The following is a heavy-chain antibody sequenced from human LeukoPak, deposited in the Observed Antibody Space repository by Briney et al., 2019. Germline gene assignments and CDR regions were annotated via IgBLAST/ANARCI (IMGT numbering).Heavy chain of an antibody. J-gene: IGHJ4*02. CDR2: ISGSGGST. D-gene: IGHD4-23*01. V-gene: IGHV3-23*01. CDR1: GFTFSSYA. Sequence: GGSLRLSCAASGFTFSSYAMSWVRQPPGKGLEWVSAISGSGGSTYYADSVKGRFTISRDNSKNTLHLQMNSLRAEDTAIYYCAKDYGGNAGYFDYWGQGTLVTVSS. CDR3: AKDYGGNAGYFDY.